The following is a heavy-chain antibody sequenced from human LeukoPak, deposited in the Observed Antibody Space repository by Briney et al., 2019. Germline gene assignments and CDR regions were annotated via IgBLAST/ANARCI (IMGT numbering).Heavy chain of an antibody. J-gene: IGHJ3*02. V-gene: IGHV3-11*01. CDR1: GFTFSDYY. Sequence: GGSLRLSCAASGFTFSDYYMSWIRQAPGKGLEWVSYISSSGSTIYYADSVKGRFTISRDNSKNTLYLQMNSLRAEDTAVYYCVGDAPAVGAFDIWGQGTMVTVSS. CDR2: ISSSGSTI. D-gene: IGHD2-15*01. CDR3: VGDAPAVGAFDI.